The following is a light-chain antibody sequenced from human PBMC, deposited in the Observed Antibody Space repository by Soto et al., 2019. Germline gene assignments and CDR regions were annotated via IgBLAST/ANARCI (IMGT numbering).Light chain of an antibody. CDR2: DAS. V-gene: IGKV3-15*01. J-gene: IGKJ1*01. CDR1: QSVSTN. Sequence: ILMTQSPATLSVSPGERATLSCRASQSVSTNLAWYQQKPGQTPRLLIYDASTRATGIPARFRGSGSGTEFTLTISGLQSEDFAVYYCQQYNNWPPWTFGQGTKVEIK. CDR3: QQYNNWPPWT.